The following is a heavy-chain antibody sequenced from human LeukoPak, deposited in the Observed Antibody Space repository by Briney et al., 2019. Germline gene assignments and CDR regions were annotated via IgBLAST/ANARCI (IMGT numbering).Heavy chain of an antibody. Sequence: ASVKHSCKASGGTFSSYPFTWVRQAPGQGLEWMGEITPIFGAANYAQTFQGRVTITADESTSTVFMELSSLRSDDTAFYYCARNSRVASTSGLNYWGQGTLVTVSS. CDR2: ITPIFGAA. CDR3: ARNSRVASTSGLNY. CDR1: GGTFSSYP. J-gene: IGHJ4*02. V-gene: IGHV1-69*01. D-gene: IGHD4-23*01.